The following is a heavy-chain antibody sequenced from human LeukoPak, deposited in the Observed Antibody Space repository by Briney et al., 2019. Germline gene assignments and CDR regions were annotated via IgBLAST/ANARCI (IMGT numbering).Heavy chain of an antibody. Sequence: PSEALSLTCAVYGGSFSGYYWSWIRQPPGKGLEWIGEINHSGSTNYNPSLKSRVTISVDTYKNQFSLKLSSVTAADTAVYYCARVVQGFDDFEIWGQGTMVTVSS. V-gene: IGHV4-34*01. CDR1: GGSFSGYY. CDR3: ARVVQGFDDFEI. J-gene: IGHJ3*02. D-gene: IGHD2-2*01. CDR2: INHSGST.